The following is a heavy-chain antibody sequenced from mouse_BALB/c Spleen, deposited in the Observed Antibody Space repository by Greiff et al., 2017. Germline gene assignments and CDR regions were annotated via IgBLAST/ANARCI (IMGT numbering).Heavy chain of an antibody. D-gene: IGHD2-1*01. CDR1: GFAFSSYD. V-gene: IGHV5-12-1*01. Sequence: EVKLVESGGGLVKPGGSLKLSCAASGFAFSSYDMSWVRQTPEKRLEWVAYISSGGGSTYYPDTVKGRFTISRDNAKNTLYLQMSSLKSEDTAMYYCARQYYGNYYYAMDYWGQGTSVTVSS. CDR2: ISSGGGST. CDR3: ARQYYGNYYYAMDY. J-gene: IGHJ4*01.